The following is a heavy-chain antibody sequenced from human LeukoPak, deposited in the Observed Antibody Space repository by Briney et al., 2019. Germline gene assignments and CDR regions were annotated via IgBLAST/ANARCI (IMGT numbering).Heavy chain of an antibody. D-gene: IGHD5-24*01. V-gene: IGHV3-30*02. CDR1: GFTINNYG. CDR2: IKHDGSNK. J-gene: IGHJ4*02. Sequence: GGSLRLSCAASGFTINNYGMDWIRQAPGKGLEWVALIKHDGSNKYYGDSVKGRFTISRDTSKNALYLQMNSLRVEDTAVYYCAKDLKRWQNFDYWGQGTLVTVSS. CDR3: AKDLKRWQNFDY.